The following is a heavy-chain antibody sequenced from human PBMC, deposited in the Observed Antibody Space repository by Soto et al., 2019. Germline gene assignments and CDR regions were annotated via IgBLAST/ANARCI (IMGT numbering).Heavy chain of an antibody. Sequence: SWTLSPTCHVSVVAITSHYWNWIRHSPGMGLKWIGSTYFRGRASYNPSLNSRVTISLATSKGQLSLTLSAVTAADSGGYYCSRDRRSREWFDPWGQGSLVTVSS. CDR2: TYFRGRA. CDR1: VVAITSHY. CDR3: SRDRRSREWFDP. J-gene: IGHJ5*02. V-gene: IGHV4-59*11.